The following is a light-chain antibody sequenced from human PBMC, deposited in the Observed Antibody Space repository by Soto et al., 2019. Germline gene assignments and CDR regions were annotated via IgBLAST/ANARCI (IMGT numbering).Light chain of an antibody. V-gene: IGLV1-47*01. J-gene: IGLJ3*02. Sequence: QSVLTQPPSASGTPGQRVTISCSGSSSNIGSNYVYWYQQLPGTAPKLLIYRNNQRPSGVPDRFSGSKSGTSACLAISGLRSEDEADYYCAAWDDSLSALWVFGGGTKLTVL. CDR2: RNN. CDR3: AAWDDSLSALWV. CDR1: SSNIGSNY.